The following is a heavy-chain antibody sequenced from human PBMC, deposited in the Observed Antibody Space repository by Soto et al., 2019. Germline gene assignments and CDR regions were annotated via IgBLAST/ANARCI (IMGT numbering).Heavy chain of an antibody. Sequence: QVQLVQSGAEVKKPGASVKVSCKASGYMFNTYGITWVRQAPGQGLEWMGWISAYNGNIDYAQNLQGRVTMTIDTSTSTAYMELRSLRSDDTAVYYCARTYGSGSYLLPFEYWGQGTLVSVSS. CDR2: ISAYNGNI. CDR1: GYMFNTYG. J-gene: IGHJ4*02. CDR3: ARTYGSGSYLLPFEY. V-gene: IGHV1-18*01. D-gene: IGHD3-10*01.